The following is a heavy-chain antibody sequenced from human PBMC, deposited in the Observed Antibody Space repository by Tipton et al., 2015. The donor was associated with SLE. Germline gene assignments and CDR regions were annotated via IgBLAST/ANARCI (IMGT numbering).Heavy chain of an antibody. CDR3: ALGILTGYSLDY. V-gene: IGHV1-8*01. CDR1: GYTFTSFD. Sequence: QVQLVQSGPEVKKPGASVKVSCKASGYTFTSFDINWVRQATGQGLEWMGWMNPNSGNSGYAQKFQGRVSMTRDTSISTAYLELSSLTSDDTAVYYCALGILTGYSLDYWGQGTLVTVSS. J-gene: IGHJ4*02. CDR2: MNPNSGNS. D-gene: IGHD3-9*01.